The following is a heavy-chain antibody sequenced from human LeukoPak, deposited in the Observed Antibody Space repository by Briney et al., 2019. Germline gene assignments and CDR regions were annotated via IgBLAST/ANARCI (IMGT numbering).Heavy chain of an antibody. Sequence: GGSLRLSCAASGFTFSSYAVSWVRQAPGKGLEWVSSISGSGGSTYSADSVKGRFTISRDNSKNTLYLQMNSLRAEDTALYYCAKDRSCTNDICHGDFDYWGQGTLVTVSS. CDR1: GFTFSSYA. D-gene: IGHD2-8*01. CDR2: ISGSGGST. CDR3: AKDRSCTNDICHGDFDY. J-gene: IGHJ4*02. V-gene: IGHV3-23*01.